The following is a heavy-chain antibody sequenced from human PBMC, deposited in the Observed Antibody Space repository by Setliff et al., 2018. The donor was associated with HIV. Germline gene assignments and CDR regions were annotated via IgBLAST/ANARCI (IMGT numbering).Heavy chain of an antibody. CDR3: ARSIVPVASGYYYFEY. Sequence: PSETLSLTCAVYGGSFSGYCWSWIRQPPGKGLEWIGEIQHSGRINYNPSLRSRVTISVDTSKNQFSLRLSSVAAGDTTVYYCARSIVPVASGYYYFEYWGQGTLVTVSS. V-gene: IGHV4-34*01. CDR2: IQHSGRI. J-gene: IGHJ4*02. D-gene: IGHD3-3*01. CDR1: GGSFSGYC.